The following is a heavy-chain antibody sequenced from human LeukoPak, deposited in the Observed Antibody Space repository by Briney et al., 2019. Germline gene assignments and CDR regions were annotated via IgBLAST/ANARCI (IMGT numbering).Heavy chain of an antibody. D-gene: IGHD3-22*01. J-gene: IGHJ4*02. CDR3: ARDEPDSSGYYDY. CDR1: GFTFSSYG. Sequence: GGSLRLSCAASGFTFSSYGMHWVSQAPGKGLEWVAFIRYDGSNKYYADSVKGRFTISRDNAKNSLYLQMNSLRAEDTAVYYCARDEPDSSGYYDYWGQGTLVTVSS. CDR2: IRYDGSNK. V-gene: IGHV3-30*02.